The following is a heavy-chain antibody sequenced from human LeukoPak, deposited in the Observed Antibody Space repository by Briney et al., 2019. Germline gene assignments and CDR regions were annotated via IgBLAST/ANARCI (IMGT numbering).Heavy chain of an antibody. CDR3: ARGRESTNDYID. Sequence: GGSLRLSCAASGFTVSSNYMSWVRQAPGKGLEWVSVIYTGGNTYYADSVKGRFTISRDNSKNTLYLQMNGLRAEDTAVYYCARGRESTNDYIDWGQGTLVTVSS. CDR1: GFTVSSNY. D-gene: IGHD1-1*01. J-gene: IGHJ4*02. CDR2: IYTGGNT. V-gene: IGHV3-66*02.